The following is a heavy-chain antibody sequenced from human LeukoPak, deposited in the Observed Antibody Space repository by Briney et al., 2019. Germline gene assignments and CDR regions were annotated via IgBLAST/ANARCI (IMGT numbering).Heavy chain of an antibody. CDR2: ISRSGSSI. D-gene: IGHD3-22*01. V-gene: IGHV3-11*04. J-gene: IGHJ4*02. CDR1: GFTFSDYY. Sequence: GGSLRLSCAASGFTFSDYYMSWIRQTPGKGLEWVSYISRSGSSIYYADAVKGQFTISRDNAKNSLYLQMNSLRAEDTAVYYCARVKRDSSGFFGYWGQGTLVTVSS. CDR3: ARVKRDSSGFFGY.